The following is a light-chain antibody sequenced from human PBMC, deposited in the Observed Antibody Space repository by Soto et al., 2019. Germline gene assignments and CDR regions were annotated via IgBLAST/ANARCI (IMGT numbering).Light chain of an antibody. Sequence: QSVLTQPASVSGSPGQSIPISCTGTSSDVGGYNYVSWYQQHPGQAPKLMIYEVSKRPSGVPDRFSGSKSGNTASLTVSGLQAEDEADYYCNSYAGSNNWVFGGGTKVTVL. CDR2: EVS. CDR3: NSYAGSNNWV. V-gene: IGLV2-8*01. J-gene: IGLJ3*02. CDR1: SSDVGGYNY.